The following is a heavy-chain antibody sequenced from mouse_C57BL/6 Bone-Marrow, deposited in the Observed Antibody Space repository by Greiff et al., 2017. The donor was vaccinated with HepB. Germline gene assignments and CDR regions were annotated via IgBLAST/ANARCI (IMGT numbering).Heavy chain of an antibody. CDR3: ARDAVLTGNGWYFDV. CDR2: SRNKANDYTT. J-gene: IGHJ1*03. V-gene: IGHV7-1*01. Sequence: EVKLVESGGGLVQSGRSLRLSCATSGFTFSDFYMEWVRQAPGKGLEWIAASRNKANDYTTEYSASVKGRFIVSRDTSQSILYLQMNALRAEDTAIYYCARDAVLTGNGWYFDVWGTGTTVTVSS. CDR1: GFTFSDFY. D-gene: IGHD4-1*01.